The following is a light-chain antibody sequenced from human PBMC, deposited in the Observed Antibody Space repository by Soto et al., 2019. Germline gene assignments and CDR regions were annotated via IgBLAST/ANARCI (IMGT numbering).Light chain of an antibody. Sequence: ERVMTQSPATLSSSPGERVTLSCRASQSVASSVAWYQQKPGQAPRLILYGASTRATGFPARFSGSGSGTEFTLTISSLQSEDFAVYLCQQYHYWPITFGQGARLAIK. CDR1: QSVASS. V-gene: IGKV3-15*01. J-gene: IGKJ5*01. CDR3: QQYHYWPIT. CDR2: GAS.